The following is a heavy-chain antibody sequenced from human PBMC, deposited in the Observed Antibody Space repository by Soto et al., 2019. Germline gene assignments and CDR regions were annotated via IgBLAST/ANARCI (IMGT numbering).Heavy chain of an antibody. J-gene: IGHJ4*02. Sequence: GGSLRLSCAASGFTVSSNYMSWVRQAPGKGLEWVSVIYSGGSTYYADSVKGRFTISRHNSKNTLYLQMNSLRAEDTAVYYCARGSYDILTGYNDYWGQGTLVTVSS. CDR1: GFTVSSNY. CDR3: ARGSYDILTGYNDY. CDR2: IYSGGST. V-gene: IGHV3-53*04. D-gene: IGHD3-9*01.